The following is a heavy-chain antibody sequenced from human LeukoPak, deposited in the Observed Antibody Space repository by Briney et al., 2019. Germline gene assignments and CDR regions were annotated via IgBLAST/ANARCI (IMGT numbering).Heavy chain of an antibody. J-gene: IGHJ6*02. CDR3: ATDRGATSHHYYYYGMDV. D-gene: IGHD1-26*01. CDR1: GYTLTELS. Sequence: GASVKVSCKVSGYTLTELSMHWVRQAPGKGLEWMGGFDPEDGETIYAQKFQGRVTMTEDTSTDTAYMELSSLRSEDTAVYYCATDRGATSHHYYYYGMDVRGQGTTVTVSS. CDR2: FDPEDGET. V-gene: IGHV1-24*01.